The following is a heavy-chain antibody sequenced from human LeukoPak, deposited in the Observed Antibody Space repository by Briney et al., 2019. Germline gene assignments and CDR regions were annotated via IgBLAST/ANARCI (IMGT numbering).Heavy chain of an antibody. D-gene: IGHD6-13*01. V-gene: IGHV3-7*01. CDR1: GFTLGNFW. CDR2: IEDDGNKK. CDR3: ARGRGIAL. J-gene: IGHJ4*02. Sequence: GESLRLSGATSGFTLGNFWINWFRRAPGKGLEWVANIEDDGNKKNYVDSVKGRFTISRDNVKNSIYLQMNSLRADDTAVYYCARGRGIALWGQGTLVTVSS.